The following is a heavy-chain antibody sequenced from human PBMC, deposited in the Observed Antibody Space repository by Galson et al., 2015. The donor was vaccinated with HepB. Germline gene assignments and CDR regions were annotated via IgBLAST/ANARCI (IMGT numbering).Heavy chain of an antibody. CDR3: ARVGKQPKGRPYYYDSSGYYPFDY. V-gene: IGHV1-2*02. J-gene: IGHJ4*02. Sequence: SVKVSCKASGYTFTGYYMHWVRQAPGQGLEWMGWIYPNSGGTNYAQKFQGRVTMTRDTSISTAYMELSRLRSDDTAVYYCARVGKQPKGRPYYYDSSGYYPFDYWGQGTLVTVSS. CDR1: GYTFTGYY. CDR2: IYPNSGGT. D-gene: IGHD3-22*01.